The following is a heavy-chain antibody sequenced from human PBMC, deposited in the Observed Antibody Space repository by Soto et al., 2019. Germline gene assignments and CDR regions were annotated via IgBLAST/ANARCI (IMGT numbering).Heavy chain of an antibody. Sequence: PSEILSLTCAVYGGSFSGYYWSWIRQPPGKGLEWIGEINHSGSTNYNPSLKSRVTISVDTSKNQFSLKLSSVTAADTAVYYCASGGSSSWYYYGMDVWGQGTKVTVSS. CDR2: INHSGST. CDR3: ASGGSSSWYYYGMDV. D-gene: IGHD6-13*01. J-gene: IGHJ6*02. V-gene: IGHV4-34*01. CDR1: GGSFSGYY.